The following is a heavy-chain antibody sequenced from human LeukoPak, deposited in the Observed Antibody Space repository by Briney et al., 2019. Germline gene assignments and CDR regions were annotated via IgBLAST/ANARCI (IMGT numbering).Heavy chain of an antibody. CDR3: ARVKKLMPEFEF. D-gene: IGHD2-2*01. Sequence: GAPVKVSCKSSGYTFIDYYIHWVRQAPGQGLEWMGWINPNSGATKYAQNFQGRVSMTRDTSINTAYMDLTNLRSDDTAIFYCARVKKLMPEFEFWGQGTLVTVSS. CDR1: GYTFIDYY. CDR2: INPNSGAT. J-gene: IGHJ4*02. V-gene: IGHV1-2*02.